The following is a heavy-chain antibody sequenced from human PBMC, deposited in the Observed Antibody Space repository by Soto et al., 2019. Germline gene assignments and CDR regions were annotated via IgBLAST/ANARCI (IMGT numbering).Heavy chain of an antibody. CDR2: IIPIFGTA. CDR3: ARDGGYSSSWYYYYGMDV. D-gene: IGHD6-13*01. Sequence: QVQLVQSGAEVKKPGSSVKVSCKASGGTFSSYAISWVRQAPGQGLEWMGGIIPIFGTANYAQKFQGRVTITADESTNTAYMELSSLRSEDTAVYYCARDGGYSSSWYYYYGMDVWGQGTTVTVSS. V-gene: IGHV1-69*12. CDR1: GGTFSSYA. J-gene: IGHJ6*02.